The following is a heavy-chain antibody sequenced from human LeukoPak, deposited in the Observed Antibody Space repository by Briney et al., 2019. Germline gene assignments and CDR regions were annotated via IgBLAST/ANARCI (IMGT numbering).Heavy chain of an antibody. J-gene: IGHJ4*02. CDR3: ARGEGSSWYGGVY. CDR1: GGSISSGDYY. CDR2: IYYSGRT. D-gene: IGHD6-13*01. V-gene: IGHV4-30-4*01. Sequence: SQTLSLTCTVSGGSISSGDYYWSWIRQPPGKGLEWIGYIYYSGRTYYNPSLKSRVTISVDTSKNQFSLKLSSVTAADTAVYYCARGEGSSWYGGVYWGQGTLVTVSS.